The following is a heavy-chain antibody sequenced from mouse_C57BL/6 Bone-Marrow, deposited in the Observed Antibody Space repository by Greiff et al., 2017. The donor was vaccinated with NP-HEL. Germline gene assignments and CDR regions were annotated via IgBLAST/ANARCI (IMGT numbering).Heavy chain of an antibody. V-gene: IGHV1-52*01. CDR3: ARWHYGSSYWYFDV. CDR2: IDPSDSDT. CDR1: GYTFTSYW. J-gene: IGHJ1*03. Sequence: QVQLQQPGAELVRPGSSVKLSCKASGYTFTSYWMHWVKQRPIQGLEWIGNIDPSDSDTHYNQKFKDKATLTVDKSSSTAYMQLSSLTSEDSAVYYCARWHYGSSYWYFDVWGTGTTVTVSS. D-gene: IGHD1-1*01.